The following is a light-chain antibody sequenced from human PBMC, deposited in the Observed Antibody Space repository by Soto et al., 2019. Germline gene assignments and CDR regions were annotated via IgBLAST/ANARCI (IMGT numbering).Light chain of an antibody. CDR1: SSDVGGYNY. CDR2: EVS. Sequence: QSALTQPASVSGSPGQSITISCTGTSSDVGGYNYVSWYEQHPGKAPKLMIYEVSNRPSGVSSRFSGSKSGNTASLTISGLQAEDEADYYCSSYTTDNTRVFGGGTKLTVL. CDR3: SSYTTDNTRV. V-gene: IGLV2-14*01. J-gene: IGLJ2*01.